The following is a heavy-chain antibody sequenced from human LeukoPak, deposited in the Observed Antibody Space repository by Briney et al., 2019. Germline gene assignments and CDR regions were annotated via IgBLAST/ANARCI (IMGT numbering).Heavy chain of an antibody. J-gene: IGHJ4*02. V-gene: IGHV3-21*01. CDR3: ARASRKPYYFDY. CDR1: GFTFSSYS. Sequence: PGGSLRLSCAASGFTFSSYSMNWVRQAPGKGLEWVSSISSSSSYIYYADSVKGRFTISRDNAKNSLYLQMNSLRAEDTAVYYCARASRKPYYFDYWGQGTLVTVSS. CDR2: ISSSSSYI.